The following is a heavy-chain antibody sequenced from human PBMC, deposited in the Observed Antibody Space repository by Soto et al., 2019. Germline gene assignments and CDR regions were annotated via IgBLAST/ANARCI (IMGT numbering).Heavy chain of an antibody. J-gene: IGHJ6*02. CDR3: ARSQGSSTSLEIYYYYYYGMDV. V-gene: IGHV1-69*01. D-gene: IGHD2-2*01. CDR1: GGTFSNYA. CDR2: IIPISGTA. Sequence: QVQLVQSGAEVKKPGSSVKVSCKASGGTFSNYASSWVRHAPGQGLEWMGGIIPISGTANYAQKFQGRVTITAGESTSTAYMELSSLRSEDTAVYYCARSQGSSTSLEIYYYYYYGMDVWGQGTTVTVSS.